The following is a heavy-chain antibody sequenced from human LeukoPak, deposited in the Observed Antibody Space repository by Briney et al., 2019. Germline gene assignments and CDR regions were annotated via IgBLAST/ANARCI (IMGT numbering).Heavy chain of an antibody. CDR1: GGSFSGYY. CDR3: ARGRGYSYDVLS. J-gene: IGHJ4*02. V-gene: IGHV4-34*01. D-gene: IGHD5-18*01. Sequence: PSETLSLTCAVYGGSFSGYYWSWIRQPPGKGLEWIGEINHSGSTNYNPSLKSRVTISVDTSKDQFSLKLSSVTAADTAVYYCARGRGYSYDVLSWGQGTLVTVSS. CDR2: INHSGST.